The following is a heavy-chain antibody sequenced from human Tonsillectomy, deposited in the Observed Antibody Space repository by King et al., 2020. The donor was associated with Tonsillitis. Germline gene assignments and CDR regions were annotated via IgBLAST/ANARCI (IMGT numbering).Heavy chain of an antibody. CDR2: IDPSDSYT. J-gene: IGHJ4*02. D-gene: IGHD2-21*02. CDR3: ARIANCGGGSYSASFDC. CDR1: GYTFSRYW. Sequence: QLVQSGAEVKEPGASLRISCKGSGYTFSRYWITWVRQMPGKGLEWMGRIDPSDSYTNYSPSFQGLVTISTDNSISTAYLQWSSLQASDTAMYYCARIANCGGGSYSASFDCWGQGTLLTLPS. V-gene: IGHV5-10-1*03.